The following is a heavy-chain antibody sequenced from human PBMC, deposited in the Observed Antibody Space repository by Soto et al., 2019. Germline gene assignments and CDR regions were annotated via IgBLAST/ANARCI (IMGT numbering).Heavy chain of an antibody. CDR2: ISSSSSYI. CDR1: GFTFSSYS. V-gene: IGHV3-21*01. Sequence: EVQLVESGGGLVKPGGSLRLSCAASGFTFSSYSMNWVRQAPGKGLEWVSSISSSSSYIYYADSVKGRFTISRDNAKNSLYLQMNSLRAEDTAVYYCARASIVATNDYYYYYIDVWGKGTTVTVSS. CDR3: ARASIVATNDYYYYYIDV. D-gene: IGHD5-12*01. J-gene: IGHJ6*03.